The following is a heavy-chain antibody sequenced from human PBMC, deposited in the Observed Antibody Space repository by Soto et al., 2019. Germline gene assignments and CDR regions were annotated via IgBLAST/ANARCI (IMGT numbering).Heavy chain of an antibody. Sequence: QGQLVQSGAEVKKPGSSVKVSCKASGGLFSSYPISWVRQVPGQGLEWMGGIIPVFQTAYYTQRFQGRVPIAADKSTNTAYMELSSLRSEDTAIYYCARGGSGYTWFNEFWGQGTLVTVSS. V-gene: IGHV1-69*06. CDR3: ARGGSGYTWFNEF. J-gene: IGHJ4*02. CDR1: GGLFSSYP. CDR2: IIPVFQTA. D-gene: IGHD3-22*01.